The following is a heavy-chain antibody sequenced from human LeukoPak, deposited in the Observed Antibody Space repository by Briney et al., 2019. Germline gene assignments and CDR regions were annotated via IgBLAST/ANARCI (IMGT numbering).Heavy chain of an antibody. Sequence: SETLSLTCTVSGGSISSSIYYWGWIRQPPGKGLEWIGNIDYNGSTYYNPSLQSRVTISVDTAKNQFSLKLSSVTAADTAVYFCARGYSTAWRQGPFDLWGRGTLVTVSS. CDR1: GGSISSSIYY. J-gene: IGHJ2*01. CDR2: IDYNGST. D-gene: IGHD6-19*01. V-gene: IGHV4-39*07. CDR3: ARGYSTAWRQGPFDL.